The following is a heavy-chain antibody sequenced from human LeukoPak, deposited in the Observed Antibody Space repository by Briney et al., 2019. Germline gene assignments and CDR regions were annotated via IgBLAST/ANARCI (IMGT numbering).Heavy chain of an antibody. D-gene: IGHD3-22*01. CDR1: GGTFISYA. Sequence: ASVKVSCKASGGTFISYAISWVRQAPGQGLAWMGGIIPIFGTANYAQKFQGRVKITTDESTGTAYMELRSLRSEDTAVYYCARDDSPTYYYDSSGYEYFQHWGQGTLVTVPS. J-gene: IGHJ1*01. CDR3: ARDDSPTYYYDSSGYEYFQH. V-gene: IGHV1-69*05. CDR2: IIPIFGTA.